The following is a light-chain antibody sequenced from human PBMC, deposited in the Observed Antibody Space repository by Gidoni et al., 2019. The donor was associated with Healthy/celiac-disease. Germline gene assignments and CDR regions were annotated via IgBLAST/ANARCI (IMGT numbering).Light chain of an antibody. V-gene: IGKV3-20*01. Sequence: EIVLPHPPGTLSLSPGERPTLSCRASQSVSSSYLAWYQQKPGQAPRLLIYGASSRATGIPDRFSGSGSGTDFTLTISRLEPEDFAVYYCQQYGSSRLTFGGGTKVEIK. CDR3: QQYGSSRLT. CDR2: GAS. J-gene: IGKJ4*01. CDR1: QSVSSSY.